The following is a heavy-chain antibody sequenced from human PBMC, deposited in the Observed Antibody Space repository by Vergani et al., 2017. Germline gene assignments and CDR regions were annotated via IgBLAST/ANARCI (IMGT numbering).Heavy chain of an antibody. CDR2: IYTSGST. D-gene: IGHD1-26*01. V-gene: IGHV4-61*02. CDR1: GGSISSGSYY. CDR3: ARRSGSYGHYFDY. J-gene: IGHJ4*02. Sequence: QVQLQESGPGLVKPSQTLSLTCTVSGGSISSGSYYWSWIRQPAGKGLEWIGRIYTSGSTNYNPALKSRVTISVDTSKNQFSLQLSSVTAADTAVYYCARRSGSYGHYFDYWGQGTLVTVSS.